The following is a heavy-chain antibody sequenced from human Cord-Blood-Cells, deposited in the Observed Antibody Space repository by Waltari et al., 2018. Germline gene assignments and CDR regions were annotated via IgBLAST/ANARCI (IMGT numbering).Heavy chain of an antibody. CDR3: ARVDSYGYCTNGVCYDY. Sequence: QVQLVQSGAEVKKPGASVKVSCKASGYTFTSYDINWVRQAPGQGLEWMGWMNPNSGKTGYAKKVQGRVTMTRNTSISTAYMELSSLRSEDTAVYYCARVDSYGYCTNGVCYDYWGQGTLVTVSS. V-gene: IGHV1-8*01. J-gene: IGHJ4*02. CDR2: MNPNSGKT. CDR1: GYTFTSYD. D-gene: IGHD2-8*01.